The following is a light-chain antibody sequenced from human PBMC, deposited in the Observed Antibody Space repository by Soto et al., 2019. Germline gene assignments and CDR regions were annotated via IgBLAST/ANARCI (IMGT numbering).Light chain of an antibody. Sequence: DIVMTQSPLSLPVTPGEPASISCRSSQSLLHSNGYNYLDWYLQKPGQSPQLLIYLGSNRASGVPDRFSGSGSGTDFPLNISRVEAEDVGVYYCMQALQTPYTFGQGTKLEIK. CDR3: MQALQTPYT. J-gene: IGKJ2*01. CDR2: LGS. CDR1: QSLLHSNGYNY. V-gene: IGKV2-28*01.